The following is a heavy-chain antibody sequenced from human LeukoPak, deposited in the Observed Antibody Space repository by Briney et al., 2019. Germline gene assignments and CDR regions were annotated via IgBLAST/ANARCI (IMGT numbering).Heavy chain of an antibody. J-gene: IGHJ4*02. V-gene: IGHV1-3*01. CDR2: INAGNGNT. D-gene: IGHD5-18*01. CDR1: GYTFTSYA. Sequence: GASVKVSCMASGYTFTSYAMHWVRQAPGQRLEWMGWINAGNGNTKYSQKFQGRVTITRDTSASTAYMELSSLRSEDTAVYYCAREGGYSYGYGNDYWGQGTLVTVSS. CDR3: AREGGYSYGYGNDY.